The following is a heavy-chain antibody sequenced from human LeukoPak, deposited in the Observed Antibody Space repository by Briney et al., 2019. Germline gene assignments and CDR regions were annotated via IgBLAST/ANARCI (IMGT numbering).Heavy chain of an antibody. CDR2: INPNSGGT. Sequence: ASVKVSCKASGYTFTGYYMHWVRQAPGQGLEWMGWINPNSGGTNYAQKFQGWVTMTRDTPISTAYMELSRLRSDDTAVYYCARYREWFGEGYFDYWGQGTLVTVSS. V-gene: IGHV1-2*04. CDR1: GYTFTGYY. J-gene: IGHJ4*02. D-gene: IGHD3-10*01. CDR3: ARYREWFGEGYFDY.